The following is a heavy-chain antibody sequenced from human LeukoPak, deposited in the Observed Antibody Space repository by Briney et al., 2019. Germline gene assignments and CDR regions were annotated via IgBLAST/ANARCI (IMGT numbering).Heavy chain of an antibody. J-gene: IGHJ6*02. V-gene: IGHV4-31*03. Sequence: KPSETLSLTCTVSGGPISSGGYYWSWIRQHPGKGLEWIGYIYYSGSTYYNPSLKSRVTISVDTSKNQFSLKLSSVTAADTAVYYCARDGGEAHGAMPLYVWGQGTTVTVSS. CDR1: GGPISSGGYY. CDR3: ARDGGEAHGAMPLYV. D-gene: IGHD2-2*01. CDR2: IYYSGST.